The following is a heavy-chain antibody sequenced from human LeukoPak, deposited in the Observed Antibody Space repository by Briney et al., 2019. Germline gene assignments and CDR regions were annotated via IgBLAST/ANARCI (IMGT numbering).Heavy chain of an antibody. CDR2: ISAYNGNT. CDR1: GYTFTSYG. Sequence: ASVKVSCKASGYTFTSYGISWVRQPPGQGLEWMGWISAYNGNTNYAQKLQGRVTMTTDTSTSTAYMELRSLRSDDTAVYYCAKVRSTPYCSSTSCYEGYFDYWGQGTLVTVSS. D-gene: IGHD2-2*01. J-gene: IGHJ4*02. V-gene: IGHV1-18*04. CDR3: AKVRSTPYCSSTSCYEGYFDY.